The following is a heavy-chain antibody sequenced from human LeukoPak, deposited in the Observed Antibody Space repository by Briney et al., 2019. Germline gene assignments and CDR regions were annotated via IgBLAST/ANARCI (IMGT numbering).Heavy chain of an antibody. D-gene: IGHD3-16*01. V-gene: IGHV4-59*01. CDR2: IYYSGST. CDR3: ARRNPQYDYVWEMDY. CDR1: GGSISSYY. Sequence: SETLSLTCTVSGGSISSYYWSWIRQPPGKGLEWIGYIYYSGSTNYNPSLKSRVTLSVDTSKNQFSLKLSSVTAADTAVYYCARRNPQYDYVWEMDYWGQGTLVTVSS. J-gene: IGHJ4*02.